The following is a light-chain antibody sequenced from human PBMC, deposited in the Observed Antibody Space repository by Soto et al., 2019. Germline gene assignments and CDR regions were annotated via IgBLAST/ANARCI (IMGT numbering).Light chain of an antibody. CDR2: GAT. V-gene: IGKV3-20*01. Sequence: EIVLTQSPATLSLSPGERATLSCRASQSVTDNYVAWYQQKSGQAPRLLIHGATFRATAVPDRFSGSGSGTDFTLTIDRLEPEDFAMYYCQQYSDSPPTFGQGTKVEIK. CDR1: QSVTDNY. J-gene: IGKJ1*01. CDR3: QQYSDSPPT.